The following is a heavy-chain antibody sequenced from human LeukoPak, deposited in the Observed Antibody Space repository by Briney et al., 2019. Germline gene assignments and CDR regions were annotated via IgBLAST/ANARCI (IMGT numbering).Heavy chain of an antibody. D-gene: IGHD6-19*01. Sequence: GGSLRLSCAASGFTFSSYSMGWVRQAPGKGLEWVSYIGSSPTTIFYADSVKGRFTISRDNAKNSLYLQMNSLRAEDTAVYYCARDHIAVAGPLDPWGQGTLVTVSS. V-gene: IGHV3-48*01. CDR2: IGSSPTTI. CDR1: GFTFSSYS. CDR3: ARDHIAVAGPLDP. J-gene: IGHJ5*02.